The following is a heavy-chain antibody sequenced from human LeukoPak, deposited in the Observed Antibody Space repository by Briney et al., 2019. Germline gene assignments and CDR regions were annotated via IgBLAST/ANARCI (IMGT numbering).Heavy chain of an antibody. D-gene: IGHD2-15*01. Sequence: SETLSLTCAVYGGSFSGYYWSWIRQPPGKGLEWIGEINHSGSTNYNPSLKSRVTISVDTSKNQFSLKLSSVTAADTAVYYCARGTKRSGGSCYFDYWGQGTLVTVSS. J-gene: IGHJ4*02. CDR2: INHSGST. CDR1: GGSFSGYY. CDR3: ARGTKRSGGSCYFDY. V-gene: IGHV4-34*01.